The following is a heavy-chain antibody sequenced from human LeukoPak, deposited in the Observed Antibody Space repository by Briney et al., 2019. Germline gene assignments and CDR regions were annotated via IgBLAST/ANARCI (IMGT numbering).Heavy chain of an antibody. Sequence: PSETLSLTCTVSGGSISSSSYYWGWIRQPPGKGPEWLGTIYYIGTTYDNPSLKSRVTISVDTSKDQFSLRLTSVTAADTAVYYCARLSASYYGKVDYWGQGTLVTVSS. CDR1: GGSISSSSYY. CDR3: ARLSASYYGKVDY. J-gene: IGHJ4*02. V-gene: IGHV4-39*01. D-gene: IGHD1-26*01. CDR2: IYYIGTT.